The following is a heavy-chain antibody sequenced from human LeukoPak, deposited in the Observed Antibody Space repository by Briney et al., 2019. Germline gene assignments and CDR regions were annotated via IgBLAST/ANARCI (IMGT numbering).Heavy chain of an antibody. Sequence: GGSLRLSCAASGFTFSSYGMHWVRQAPGKGLDCVAVIWYDGSNKYYADSVKGRFTTSRDNSKNTLYLQMNSLRAEDTAVYFCAREIQEHYYDSSGYYYDYWGQGTLVTVSS. CDR2: IWYDGSNK. CDR1: GFTFSSYG. J-gene: IGHJ4*02. CDR3: AREIQEHYYDSSGYYYDY. V-gene: IGHV3-33*01. D-gene: IGHD3-22*01.